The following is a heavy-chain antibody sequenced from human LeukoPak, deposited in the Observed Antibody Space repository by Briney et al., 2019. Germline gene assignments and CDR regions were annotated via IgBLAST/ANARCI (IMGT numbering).Heavy chain of an antibody. Sequence: GGSLRLSCVASGFTFSDYYMSWIRQAPGKGQEWVSYISSSGSTIYYADSVKGRFTISRDNAKNSLYLQMNSLKAEDTAVYYCASPHIAAARGDAFDIWGQGTMVTVSA. CDR1: GFTFSDYY. J-gene: IGHJ3*02. CDR2: ISSSGSTI. V-gene: IGHV3-11*04. D-gene: IGHD6-13*01. CDR3: ASPHIAAARGDAFDI.